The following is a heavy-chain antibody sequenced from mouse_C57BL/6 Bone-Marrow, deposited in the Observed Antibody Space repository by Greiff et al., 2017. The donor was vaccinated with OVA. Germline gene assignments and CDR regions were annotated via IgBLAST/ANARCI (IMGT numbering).Heavy chain of an antibody. CDR2: IYPRDGST. J-gene: IGHJ3*01. CDR3: ARKDYGSSGGFAY. CDR1: GYTFTSYD. D-gene: IGHD1-1*01. V-gene: IGHV1-85*01. Sequence: VQLQESGPELVKPGASVKLSCKASGYTFTSYDINWVKQRPGQGLEWIGWIYPRDGSTKYNEKFKGKATLTVDTSSSTAYMELHSLTSEDSAVYFCARKDYGSSGGFAYWGKGTLVTVAA.